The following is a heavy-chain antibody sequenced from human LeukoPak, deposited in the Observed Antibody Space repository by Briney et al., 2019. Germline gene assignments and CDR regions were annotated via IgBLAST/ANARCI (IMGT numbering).Heavy chain of an antibody. CDR1: GGSISSYY. D-gene: IGHD6-19*01. CDR2: IYYSGST. CDR3: ARVIAVTGAFNAFDI. J-gene: IGHJ3*02. V-gene: IGHV4-59*01. Sequence: SETLSLTCFVSGGSISSYYWSWIRQPPGKGLEWIGYIYYSGSTNYNPSPKSRVTISVDTSKNQFSLRLSSVTAADTAVYYCARVIAVTGAFNAFDIWGQGTMVTVSS.